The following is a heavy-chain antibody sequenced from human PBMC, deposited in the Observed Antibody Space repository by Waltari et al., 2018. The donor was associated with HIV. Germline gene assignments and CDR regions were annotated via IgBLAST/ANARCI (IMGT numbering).Heavy chain of an antibody. D-gene: IGHD2-15*01. CDR2: NAADNGNT. Sequence: QVQLVQSGAEVKKPGASVKVSCEASGYTFTTHVVIWARQAPGQGLEWLGRNAADNGNTNNAQKGPDRVTMTTDPSTRTAYMELRSLKSDDTAIYYCARDQGQTGRILYYWGQGTLVTVSS. CDR1: GYTFTTHV. CDR3: ARDQGQTGRILYY. J-gene: IGHJ4*02. V-gene: IGHV1-18*01.